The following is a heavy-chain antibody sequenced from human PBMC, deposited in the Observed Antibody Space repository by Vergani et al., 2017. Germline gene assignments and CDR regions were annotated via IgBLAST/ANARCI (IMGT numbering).Heavy chain of an antibody. J-gene: IGHJ5*02. Sequence: QVQLQESGPGLVKSSETLSLTCSVSFDSIRNLYCNWIRQPPGKGLEWIGSIHYSENTNYNPSLKTRVTISVDTSKNQLSLTLTSVTAADTAVYYCASDTHSGQRADRWGQRILVTVTS. V-gene: IGHV4-59*11. CDR2: IHYSENT. CDR1: FDSIRNLY. CDR3: ASDTHSGQRADR. D-gene: IGHD6-19*01.